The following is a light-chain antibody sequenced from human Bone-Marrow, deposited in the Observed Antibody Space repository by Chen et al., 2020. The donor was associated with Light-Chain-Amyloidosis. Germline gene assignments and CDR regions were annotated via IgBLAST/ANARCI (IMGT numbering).Light chain of an antibody. CDR1: QSVLHSSNNKNY. Sequence: DIVMTQSPNSLAVSLGARATINCRSSQSVLHSSNNKNYLAWYQQKPGQPPKLLIYWASTRESGVPDRFSASGSGTDFTLTISSLQAEDVAVYHCQQYYGTPTFGPGTKVDIK. CDR2: WAS. V-gene: IGKV4-1*01. CDR3: QQYYGTPT. J-gene: IGKJ3*01.